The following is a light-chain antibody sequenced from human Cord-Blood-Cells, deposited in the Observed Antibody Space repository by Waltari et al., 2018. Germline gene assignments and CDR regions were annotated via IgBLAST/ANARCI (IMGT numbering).Light chain of an antibody. CDR3: SSYTSSSTLV. CDR1: SSDVGGYNY. J-gene: IGLJ2*01. Sequence: QSALTQPASVSGSPGPSITISCTGTSSDVGGYNYVSWYQQHPGKAPTPMIYEVSNRPSGVSNRFSGSKSGNTASLTISGLQAEDEADYYCSSYTSSSTLVFGGGTKLTVL. CDR2: EVS. V-gene: IGLV2-14*01.